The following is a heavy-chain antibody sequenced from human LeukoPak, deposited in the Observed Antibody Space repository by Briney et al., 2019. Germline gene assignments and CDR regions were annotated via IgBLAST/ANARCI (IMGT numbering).Heavy chain of an antibody. D-gene: IGHD6-13*01. J-gene: IGHJ4*02. CDR1: GGSFSGYY. CDR3: ARGGAAAGRWGHDY. Sequence: SETLSLTCAVYGGSFSGYYWSWIRQPPRKGLEWIGEINHSGSTYYNPSLKSRVTISVDTSKNQFSLKLSSVTAADTAVYYCARGGAAAGRWGHDYWGQGTLVTVSS. CDR2: INHSGST. V-gene: IGHV4-34*01.